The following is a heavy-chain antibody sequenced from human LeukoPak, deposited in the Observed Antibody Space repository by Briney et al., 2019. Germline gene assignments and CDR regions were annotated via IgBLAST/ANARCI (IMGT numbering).Heavy chain of an antibody. J-gene: IGHJ4*02. V-gene: IGHV3-48*03. CDR3: ARIRESNYGYSFDY. Sequence: PGGSLRLSCAASGFTFSSYEMNWVRQAPGKGLEWVSYISSSGSTIYYADSVKGRFTISRDNAKNSLYLQMNSLRAEDTAVYYCARIRESNYGYSFDYWGQGTLVTVSS. D-gene: IGHD5-18*01. CDR1: GFTFSSYE. CDR2: ISSSGSTI.